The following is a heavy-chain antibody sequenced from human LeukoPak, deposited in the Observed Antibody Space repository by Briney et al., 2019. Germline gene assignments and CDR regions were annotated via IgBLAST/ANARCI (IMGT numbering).Heavy chain of an antibody. V-gene: IGHV3-48*04. CDR2: ISSSSSTI. Sequence: GGSLKFSCQPSGFPFITYSMTWARQPPGKGLEGFQYISSSSSTIYYADSVKGRFTISRDNAKSSLYLQMNSLRAEDTAVYYCARDRMPYDSDAFDIWGQGTMVTVSS. J-gene: IGHJ3*02. CDR1: GFPFITYS. CDR3: ARDRMPYDSDAFDI. D-gene: IGHD3-16*01.